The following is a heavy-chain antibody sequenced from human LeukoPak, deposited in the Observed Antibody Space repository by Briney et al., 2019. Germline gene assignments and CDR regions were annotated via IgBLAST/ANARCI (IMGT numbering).Heavy chain of an antibody. J-gene: IGHJ3*01. CDR2: INLGTGST. Sequence: ASVNVSCKASGYSFTDYTLHWVRQAPGQSLEWMGWINLGTGSTKYSQKVQDRVTMTWDTSATTAYMEVTSLKSEDTAVYYCARAGNAWSNAFDVWGQGTMLTVSS. V-gene: IGHV1-3*01. CDR3: ARAGNAWSNAFDV. CDR1: GYSFTDYT. D-gene: IGHD2-8*02.